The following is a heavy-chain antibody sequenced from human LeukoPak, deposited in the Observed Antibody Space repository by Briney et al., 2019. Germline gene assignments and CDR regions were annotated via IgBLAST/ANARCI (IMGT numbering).Heavy chain of an antibody. D-gene: IGHD1-26*01. CDR1: GGSISSSGHY. J-gene: IGHJ5*02. V-gene: IGHV4-39*01. Sequence: SETLSLTCTVSGGSISSSGHYWGWVRQPPGKGLEWIGNVFYSGSTYYNPSLKSRVTISVDTSNNQFSLKLTSVTAADTAVYYCAKHGELLSWFDPWGQGTQVTVSS. CDR3: AKHGELLSWFDP. CDR2: VFYSGST.